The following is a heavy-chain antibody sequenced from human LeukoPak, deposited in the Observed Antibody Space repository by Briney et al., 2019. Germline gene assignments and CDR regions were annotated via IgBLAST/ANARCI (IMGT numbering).Heavy chain of an antibody. J-gene: IGHJ4*02. Sequence: GGSLKLSCAASGFTFSGSAMHWVRQASGKGLEWVGRIRSKANSYATAYAASVKGRFTISRDDSKNTAYLQMNSLKTEDTAVYYCTRPYDSSGSGYWGQGTLVTVSS. D-gene: IGHD3-22*01. CDR1: GFTFSGSA. CDR2: IRSKANSYAT. CDR3: TRPYDSSGSGY. V-gene: IGHV3-73*01.